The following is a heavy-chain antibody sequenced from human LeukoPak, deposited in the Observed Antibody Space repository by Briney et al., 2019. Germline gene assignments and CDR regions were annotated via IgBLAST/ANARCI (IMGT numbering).Heavy chain of an antibody. D-gene: IGHD4-17*01. CDR2: INHSGST. Sequence: SETLSLTCAVYGGSFSGYYWSWIRQPPGKGLEWIGEINHSGSTNYNPSLKSRVTISVDTSKNQFSLKLSSVTAADTAVYYCARDGVTTNFDYWGQGTLVTVSS. CDR1: GGSFSGYY. J-gene: IGHJ4*02. CDR3: ARDGVTTNFDY. V-gene: IGHV4-34*01.